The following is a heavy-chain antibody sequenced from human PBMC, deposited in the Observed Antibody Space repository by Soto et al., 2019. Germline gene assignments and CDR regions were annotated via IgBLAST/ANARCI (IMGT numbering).Heavy chain of an antibody. CDR2: ISSSGSTI. D-gene: IGHD3-3*01. J-gene: IGHJ6*02. V-gene: IGHV3-11*01. Sequence: PGGSLRLSXAASGFTFSDYYMSWIRQAPGKGLEWVSYISSSGSTIYYADSVKGRFTISRDNAKNSLYLQMNSLRAEDTAVYYCATPYYDFWSGYYNYYYYGMDVWGQGTTVTVSS. CDR1: GFTFSDYY. CDR3: ATPYYDFWSGYYNYYYYGMDV.